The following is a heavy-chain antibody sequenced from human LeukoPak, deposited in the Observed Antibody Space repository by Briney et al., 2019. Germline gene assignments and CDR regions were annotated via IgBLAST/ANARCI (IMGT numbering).Heavy chain of an antibody. D-gene: IGHD5-12*01. Sequence: GASVKVSCKASGGTFSSYAISWVRQAPGQGLEWTGGIIPIFGTANYAQKFQGRVTITADESTSTAYMELSSLRSEDTAVYYCARSPYSGYDFDYWGQGTLVTVSS. CDR3: ARSPYSGYDFDY. CDR2: IIPIFGTA. J-gene: IGHJ4*02. CDR1: GGTFSSYA. V-gene: IGHV1-69*13.